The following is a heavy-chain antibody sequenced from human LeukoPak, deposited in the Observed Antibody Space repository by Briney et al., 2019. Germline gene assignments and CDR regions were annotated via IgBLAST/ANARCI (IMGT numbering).Heavy chain of an antibody. Sequence: GGSLRLSCAASGFTVSSNYMSWVRQAPGKGLEWVSSITNSGASTYYADSVKGRFTISRDNSKNTLYLQMNSLRAEDTAVYYCAKSDTPWGSWYYFDYWGQGALVTVSS. V-gene: IGHV3-23*01. CDR2: ITNSGAST. CDR1: GFTVSSNY. CDR3: AKSDTPWGSWYYFDY. J-gene: IGHJ4*02. D-gene: IGHD6-13*01.